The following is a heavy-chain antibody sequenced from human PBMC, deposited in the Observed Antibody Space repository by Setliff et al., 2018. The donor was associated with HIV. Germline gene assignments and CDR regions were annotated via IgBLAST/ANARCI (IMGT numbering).Heavy chain of an antibody. J-gene: IGHJ5*02. Sequence: SETLSLTCTVSGGSISSGSYYWSWIRQPAGKGLEWIGRIYTSGSTNYNPSLKSRVTISIDPSKNQFSLNLASVTAADTAVYYCARSNLEPTSRLFDPWGPGTLVTVSS. V-gene: IGHV4-61*02. CDR1: GGSISSGSYY. CDR3: ARSNLEPTSRLFDP. CDR2: IYTSGST. D-gene: IGHD1-1*01.